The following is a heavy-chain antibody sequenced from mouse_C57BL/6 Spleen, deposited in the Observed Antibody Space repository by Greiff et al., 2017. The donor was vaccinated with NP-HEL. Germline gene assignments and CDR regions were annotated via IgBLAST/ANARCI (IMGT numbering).Heavy chain of an antibody. V-gene: IGHV1-69*01. CDR3: ARQAALYYAMDY. CDR1: GYTFTSYW. J-gene: IGHJ4*01. Sequence: VQLQQPGAELVMPGASVKLSCKASGYTFTSYWMHWVKQRTGQGLEWIGEIDPSDSYTNYNQKFKGKSTLTVDKSSSTAYMQLSSLTSEDSAVYYCARQAALYYAMDYWGQGTSVTVSS. D-gene: IGHD3-2*02. CDR2: IDPSDSYT.